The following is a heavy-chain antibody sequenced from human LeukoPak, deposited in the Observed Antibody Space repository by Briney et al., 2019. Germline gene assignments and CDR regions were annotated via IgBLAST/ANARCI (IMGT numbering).Heavy chain of an antibody. V-gene: IGHV1-69*13. CDR1: GGTFSSYA. CDR3: ARYYYGSGSYFSLSAFDP. J-gene: IGHJ5*02. Sequence: SVKVSCKASGGTFSSYAISWVRQAPGQGLEWMGGIIPIFGTANYAQKFQGRVTITADESTSTAYMELSSLRSEDTAVYYCARYYYGSGSYFSLSAFDPWGQGTLVTVSS. D-gene: IGHD3-10*01. CDR2: IIPIFGTA.